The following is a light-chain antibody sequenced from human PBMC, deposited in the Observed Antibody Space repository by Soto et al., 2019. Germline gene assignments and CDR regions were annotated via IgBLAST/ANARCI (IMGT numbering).Light chain of an antibody. J-gene: IGKJ1*01. V-gene: IGKV3-20*01. CDR1: QSVSSTY. CDR3: QQYHNSPLT. CDR2: GAS. Sequence: EIVLTQSPGTLSLSPGERATLSCRASQSVSSTYLAWYQQKPGQAPRLLIYGASSRATGIPDRFSGSGYGTDFTLTISRLEPEDFAVYYGQQYHNSPLTFGQGTKVDIK.